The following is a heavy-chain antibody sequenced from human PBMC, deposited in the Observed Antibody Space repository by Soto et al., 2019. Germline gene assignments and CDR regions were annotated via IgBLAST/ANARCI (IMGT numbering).Heavy chain of an antibody. CDR2: ISWNSGSI. CDR3: AKESGRAARSAFDI. Sequence: ESGGGLVQPGRSLRLSCAAPGFTFDDYAMHWVRQAPGKGLEWVSGISWNSGSIGYADSVKGRFTISRDNAKNSLYLQMNSLRAEDTALYYCAKESGRAARSAFDIWGQGTMVTVSS. V-gene: IGHV3-9*01. D-gene: IGHD6-6*01. CDR1: GFTFDDYA. J-gene: IGHJ3*02.